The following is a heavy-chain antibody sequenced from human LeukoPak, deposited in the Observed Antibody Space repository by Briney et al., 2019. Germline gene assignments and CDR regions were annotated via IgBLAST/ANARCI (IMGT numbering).Heavy chain of an antibody. CDR2: INHSGST. Sequence: SETLSLTCAVYGGSFSGYYWSWIRQPPGKGLEWTGEINHSGSTNYNPSLKSRVTISVDTSKNQFSLKLSSVTAADTAVYYCARGARTVTTRYYYYYYGMDVWGQGTTVTVSS. CDR3: ARGARTVTTRYYYYYYGMDV. V-gene: IGHV4-34*01. J-gene: IGHJ6*02. D-gene: IGHD4-17*01. CDR1: GGSFSGYY.